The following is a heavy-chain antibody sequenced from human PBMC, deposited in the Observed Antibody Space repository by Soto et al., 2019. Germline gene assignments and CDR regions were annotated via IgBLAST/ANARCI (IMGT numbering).Heavy chain of an antibody. CDR2: IYPGDSET. Sequence: GASLKISCKGSGYSFTRYWIGWVRQMPGKGLEWMGIIYPGDSETRYSPSFQGQVTLSAYKSISTAYLQWRSLKASDTAMYYCARQLVSCVVPAAIDGLEVDYWGQGTLVTVSS. CDR1: GYSFTRYW. CDR3: ARQLVSCVVPAAIDGLEVDY. V-gene: IGHV5-51*01. D-gene: IGHD2-2*01. J-gene: IGHJ4*02.